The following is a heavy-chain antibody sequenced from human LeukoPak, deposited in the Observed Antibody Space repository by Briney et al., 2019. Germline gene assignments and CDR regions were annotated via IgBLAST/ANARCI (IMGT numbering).Heavy chain of an antibody. CDR3: ARDDPSMIAALHY. V-gene: IGHV3-21*01. CDR2: IDGTSRNI. CDR1: GFTFSDYR. J-gene: IGHJ4*02. Sequence: PGESLRLSCAASGFTFSDYRMNWVRPAPGKGLEWVSSIDGTSRNIYYADSVKGRFTISRDNAKNSVYLQMNSLRAEDTAVYYCARDDPSMIAALHYWGQGTLVTVSS. D-gene: IGHD6-6*01.